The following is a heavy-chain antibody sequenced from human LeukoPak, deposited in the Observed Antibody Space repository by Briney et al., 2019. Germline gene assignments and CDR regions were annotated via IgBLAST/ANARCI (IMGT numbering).Heavy chain of an antibody. CDR2: IYYSGST. D-gene: IGHD3-10*01. J-gene: IGHJ4*02. Sequence: PSETLSLTCTVSGGSISSYYWSWIRQPPGKGLEWIGYIYYSGSTNYNPSLKSRVIISVDTSKNQFSLKLSSVTAADTAVYYCARGRRFGELDFDYWGQGTLVTVSS. V-gene: IGHV4-59*01. CDR3: ARGRRFGELDFDY. CDR1: GGSISSYY.